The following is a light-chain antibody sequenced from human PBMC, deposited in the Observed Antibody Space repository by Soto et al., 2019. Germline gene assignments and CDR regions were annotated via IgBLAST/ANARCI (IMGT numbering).Light chain of an antibody. V-gene: IGKV1-39*01. CDR3: QQSYSTVWT. Sequence: DIQMTQSPSSLSASVGDRVTITCRASQSISSYLNWYQQKPGKAPKLLIYAASSLQSGVPSRFSGSGSGTDFPLPISSLQPEDFATYYCQQSYSTVWTFGQGTKVEIK. J-gene: IGKJ1*01. CDR2: AAS. CDR1: QSISSY.